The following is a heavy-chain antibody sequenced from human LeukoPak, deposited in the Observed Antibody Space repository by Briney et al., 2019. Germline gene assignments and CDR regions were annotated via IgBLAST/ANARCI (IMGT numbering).Heavy chain of an antibody. J-gene: IGHJ4*02. CDR1: GFTFSSYW. V-gene: IGHV3-7*01. D-gene: IGHD3-9*01. Sequence: PGGSLRLSCAASGFTFSSYWMSWVRQAPGKRLEWVANIKQDGSEKYYVGSVKGRFTISRDNAKNSLYLQMNSLRAEDTAVYYCARQGWVYDILTGYYNGAFDYWGQGTLVTVSS. CDR3: ARQGWVYDILTGYYNGAFDY. CDR2: IKQDGSEK.